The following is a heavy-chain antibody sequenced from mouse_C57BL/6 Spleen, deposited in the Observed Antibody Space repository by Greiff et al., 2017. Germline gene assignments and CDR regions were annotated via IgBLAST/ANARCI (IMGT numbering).Heavy chain of an antibody. CDR2: INPNNGGT. V-gene: IGHV1-22*01. D-gene: IGHD1-1*01. CDR3: ARQGTTEGYYAMDY. Sequence: EVQLQQSGPELVKPGASVKMSCKASGYTFTDYNMHWVKQSHGKSLEWIGYINPNNGGTSYNQKFKGKATLTVNKSSSTAYMELRSLTSEDSAVYYCARQGTTEGYYAMDYWGQGTSVTVSS. J-gene: IGHJ4*01. CDR1: GYTFTDYN.